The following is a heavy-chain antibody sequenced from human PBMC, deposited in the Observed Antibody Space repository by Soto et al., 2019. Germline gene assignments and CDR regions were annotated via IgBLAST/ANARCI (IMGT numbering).Heavy chain of an antibody. J-gene: IGHJ5*02. D-gene: IGHD3-22*01. V-gene: IGHV4-34*01. CDR3: ARGVGGASSGYSGGSWFDP. CDR2: INHSGST. Sequence: QVQLQQWGAGLLKPSETLSLTCAVYGGSFSGYYWSWIRQPPGKGLEWIGEINHSGSTNYNPTLKSRVTISVDTSKNQFSLRLSSVTAADTAVYYCARGVGGASSGYSGGSWFDPWGQGTLVTVSS. CDR1: GGSFSGYY.